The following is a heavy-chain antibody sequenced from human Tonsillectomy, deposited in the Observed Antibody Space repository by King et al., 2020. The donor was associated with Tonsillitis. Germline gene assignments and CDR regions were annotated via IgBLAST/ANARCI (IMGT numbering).Heavy chain of an antibody. V-gene: IGHV3-7*01. Sequence: QLVQSGGGLVQPGGSLRLSCAASGFTFSSYWMSWVRQAPGKGLEWVANIKQHGSDENYVDSVKGRFTIPRDNAKNSLYLQMNSLRAEDTAVYYCARPLTVDYAFDIWGQGTTVTVSS. CDR2: IKQHGSDE. CDR1: GFTFSSYW. D-gene: IGHD3-3*01. CDR3: ARPLTVDYAFDI. J-gene: IGHJ3*02.